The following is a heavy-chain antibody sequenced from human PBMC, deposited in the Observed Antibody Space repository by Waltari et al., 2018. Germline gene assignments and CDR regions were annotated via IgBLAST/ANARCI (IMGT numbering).Heavy chain of an antibody. CDR1: GSNVPNEY. D-gene: IGHD2-21*01. Sequence: VQLVESGGGLAQPGGSLRLACALCGSNVPNEYLSWVRQAPGRGLEWVSVMYRGGNTYYADAVKGRFTMSRDPSENTVNLQMNSLRVDDTARYYCARGGGFNFILFEDWGQGTGVTVSS. CDR3: ARGGGFNFILFED. J-gene: IGHJ4*02. V-gene: IGHV3-53*01. CDR2: MYRGGNT.